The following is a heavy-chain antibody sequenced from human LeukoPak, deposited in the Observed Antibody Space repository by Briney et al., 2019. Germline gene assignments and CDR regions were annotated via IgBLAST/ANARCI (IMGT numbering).Heavy chain of an antibody. J-gene: IGHJ6*03. CDR2: INHSGST. CDR3: ARGGYYDFWSGYYKPYYYYYMDV. V-gene: IGHV4-34*01. D-gene: IGHD3-3*01. Sequence: SETLSLTCTVSGGSISSYYWSWIRQPPGKGLEWIGEINHSGSTNYNPSLKSRVTISVDTSKNQVSLQLSSVTAADTAVYYCARGGYYDFWSGYYKPYYYYYMDVWGKGTTVTVSS. CDR1: GGSISSYY.